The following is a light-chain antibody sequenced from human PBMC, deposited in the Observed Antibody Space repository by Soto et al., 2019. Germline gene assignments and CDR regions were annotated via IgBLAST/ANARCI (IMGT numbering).Light chain of an antibody. CDR3: QQYNSYPLT. CDR2: KAS. J-gene: IGKJ4*01. V-gene: IGKV1-5*03. Sequence: DFQMTQSPSTLSASVGDRVTITCRASQNIRSRLAWFQQKPGKAPKLLIYKASSLESGVPSRFSGSGSGTEFTLTISSLQPDDFATYYCQQYNSYPLTFGGGTKVDIK. CDR1: QNIRSR.